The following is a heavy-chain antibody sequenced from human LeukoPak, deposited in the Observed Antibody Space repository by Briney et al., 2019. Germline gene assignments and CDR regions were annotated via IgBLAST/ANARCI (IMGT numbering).Heavy chain of an antibody. CDR1: GFTFSSYV. Sequence: GASLRLSCAASGFTFSSYVMSWVRQAPGKGLEWVSAISGSGGSTYYADSVKGRFTISRDNSKNTLYLQMNSLRAEDTAVYYCAKSARITFFGVVIIDYWGQGTLVTVSS. CDR3: AKSARITFFGVVIIDY. D-gene: IGHD3-3*01. CDR2: ISGSGGST. J-gene: IGHJ4*02. V-gene: IGHV3-23*01.